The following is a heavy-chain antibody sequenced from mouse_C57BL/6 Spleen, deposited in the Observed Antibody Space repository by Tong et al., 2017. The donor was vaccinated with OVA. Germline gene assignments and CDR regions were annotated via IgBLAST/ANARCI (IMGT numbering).Heavy chain of an antibody. CDR1: GYTFTDYN. CDR2: INPNNGGT. V-gene: IGHV1-18*01. Sequence: EVQLQESGPELVKPGASVKIPCKASGYTFTDYNMDWVKQSHGKSLEWIGDINPNNGGTIYNQKFKGKATLTVDKSSSTAYMQLSSLTSEDSAVYYCARETKDYWGQGTTLTVSS. J-gene: IGHJ2*01. D-gene: IGHD1-3*01. CDR3: ARETKDY.